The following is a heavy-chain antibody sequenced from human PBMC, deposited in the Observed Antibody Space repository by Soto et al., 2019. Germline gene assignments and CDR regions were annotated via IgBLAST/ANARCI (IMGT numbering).Heavy chain of an antibody. CDR3: ARADVFYDFWSGYGWFDP. Sequence: QVQLQESGPGLVKPSETLSLTCTVSGGSVSSGSYYWSWIRQPPGKGLEWIGYIYYSGSTNYNPSLKSRVTISVDTSKTQFSLKLSSVTAADTAVYYCARADVFYDFWSGYGWFDPWGQGTLVTVSS. J-gene: IGHJ5*02. D-gene: IGHD3-3*01. CDR2: IYYSGST. V-gene: IGHV4-61*01. CDR1: GGSVSSGSYY.